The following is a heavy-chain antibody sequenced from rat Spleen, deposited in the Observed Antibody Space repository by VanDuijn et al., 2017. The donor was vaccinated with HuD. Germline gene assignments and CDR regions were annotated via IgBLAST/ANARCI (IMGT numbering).Heavy chain of an antibody. CDR3: ARSRYNNYVMDA. CDR2: LNSAGTT. V-gene: IGHV3-3*01. Sequence: VQMKETGPGLVKPSQSLSLTCSVTAYSIISSYRWNWIRKFPGNKLEWMGHLNSAGTTNYNPSLKSRISITRDTSKNQFFLQVNSVSTEDTATYYCARSRYNNYVMDAWGQGASVTVSA. CDR1: AYSIISSYR. J-gene: IGHJ4*01. D-gene: IGHD1-10*01.